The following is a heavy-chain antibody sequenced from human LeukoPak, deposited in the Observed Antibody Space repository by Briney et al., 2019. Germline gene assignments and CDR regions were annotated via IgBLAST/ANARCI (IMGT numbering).Heavy chain of an antibody. CDR2: IYSGGST. Sequence: PGGSLRLSCAASGLTVSRNYMSWVRQAPGKGLESVSVIYSGGSTYYAESVRGRFTISRDNSKNTLYLQMNSLRAEDTAVYYCARDLYRIVVVPHYFDYWGQGTLVTVSS. J-gene: IGHJ4*02. CDR1: GLTVSRNY. V-gene: IGHV3-53*05. CDR3: ARDLYRIVVVPHYFDY. D-gene: IGHD3-22*01.